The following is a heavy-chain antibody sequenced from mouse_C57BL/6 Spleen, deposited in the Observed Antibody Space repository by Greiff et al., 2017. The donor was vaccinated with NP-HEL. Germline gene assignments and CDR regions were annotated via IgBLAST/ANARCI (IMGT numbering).Heavy chain of an antibody. D-gene: IGHD1-1*01. CDR3: ARRYYGSSEAMDY. CDR2: IDPSDSYT. J-gene: IGHJ4*01. CDR1: GYTFTSYW. V-gene: IGHV1-69*01. Sequence: QVQLQQPGAELVMPGASVKLSCKASGYTFTSYWMHWVKQRPGQGLEWIGEIDPSDSYTNYNQKFKGKSTLTVDKSSSTAHIQLSSLTSEDSAVYYCARRYYGSSEAMDYWGQGTSVTVSS.